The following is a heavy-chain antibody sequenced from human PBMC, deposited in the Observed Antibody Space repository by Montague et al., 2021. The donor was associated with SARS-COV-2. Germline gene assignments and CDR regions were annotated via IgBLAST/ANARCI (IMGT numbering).Heavy chain of an antibody. Sequence: SETLSLTCAVYGGSFSGYYWSWIRQPPGKGLEWIGEINHSGSTNYNPSLKSRVTISVDTSKNQFSLTLSSVTAADTAVYYCARSLNQQWLRFPPGAFFGYWGQGTLVTVSS. CDR2: INHSGST. V-gene: IGHV4-34*01. CDR3: ARSLNQQWLRFPPGAFFGY. J-gene: IGHJ4*02. CDR1: GGSFSGYY. D-gene: IGHD6-19*01.